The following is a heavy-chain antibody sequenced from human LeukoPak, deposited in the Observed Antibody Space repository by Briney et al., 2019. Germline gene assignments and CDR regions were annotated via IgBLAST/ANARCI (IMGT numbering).Heavy chain of an antibody. CDR3: ARKPIVNSAWYYFDY. CDR1: GGTFSGYY. D-gene: IGHD3-22*01. V-gene: IGHV4-34*01. CDR2: IYYSGSA. J-gene: IGHJ4*02. Sequence: TSETLSLTCAVYGGTFSGYYWSWIRQPPGKGLEWIGNIYYSGSAYYNPSLKSRVTMSVDTSKNQFSLKLSSVTAADTAVYYCARKPIVNSAWYYFDYWGQGTLVTVSS.